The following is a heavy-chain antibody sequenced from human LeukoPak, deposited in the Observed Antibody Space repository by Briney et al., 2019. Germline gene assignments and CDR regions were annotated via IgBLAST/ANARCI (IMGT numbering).Heavy chain of an antibody. CDR3: AKDGTRGHCSSDSCYFGFDP. CDR2: ISGSGDNT. D-gene: IGHD2-15*01. Sequence: PGGSLRLSCAASGFTFSSYAMNWVRQAPGTGLEWVSAISGSGDNTYYADSVKGRFSISRDNSKNTLYLQMNSLRAEDTAGYYCAKDGTRGHCSSDSCYFGFDPWGQGTLVTVSS. CDR1: GFTFSSYA. J-gene: IGHJ5*02. V-gene: IGHV3-23*01.